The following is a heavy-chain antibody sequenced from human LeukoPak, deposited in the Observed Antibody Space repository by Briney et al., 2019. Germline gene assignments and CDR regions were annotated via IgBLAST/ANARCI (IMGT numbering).Heavy chain of an antibody. CDR2: ISSSGNTI. CDR3: ASAYSSAWYFLDH. J-gene: IGHJ4*02. CDR1: GFTFSDYY. D-gene: IGHD6-19*01. Sequence: GGSLRLSCAASGFTFSDYYMSWIRQAPGKGLEWVSYISSSGNTIYYADSVKGRFTISRDNAKNSLFLQMDSLRAEDTALYYCASAYSSAWYFLDHWGQGTLVTVSS. V-gene: IGHV3-11*01.